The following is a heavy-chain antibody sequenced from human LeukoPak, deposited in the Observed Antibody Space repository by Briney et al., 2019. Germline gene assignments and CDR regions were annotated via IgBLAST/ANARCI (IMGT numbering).Heavy chain of an antibody. CDR1: GYTFTGYY. J-gene: IGHJ4*02. D-gene: IGHD6-19*01. Sequence: ASVKVSCKASGYTFTGYYMHWVRQAPGQGLEWMGWINPNSGGTNYAQKFQGRVTMTRDTSISTAYMELSRLRSDDTAVYYCARALYRRSNTQKPGIAVALVYYWGQGTLVTVSS. CDR2: INPNSGGT. CDR3: ARALYRRSNTQKPGIAVALVYY. V-gene: IGHV1-2*02.